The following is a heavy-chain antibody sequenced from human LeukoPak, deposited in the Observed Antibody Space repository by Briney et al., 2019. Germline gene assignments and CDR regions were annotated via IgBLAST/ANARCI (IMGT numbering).Heavy chain of an antibody. CDR2: MNPNSGNT. Sequence: ASVKVSFKASGYTFTSYDINWVRQATGQGLEWMGWMNPNSGNTGYAQKFQGRVTMTRNTSISTAYMELSSLRSEDTAVYYCARADRGCPYGSGRMKYYYYMDVWGKGTTVTISS. J-gene: IGHJ6*03. CDR3: ARADRGCPYGSGRMKYYYYMDV. D-gene: IGHD3-10*01. CDR1: GYTFTSYD. V-gene: IGHV1-8*01.